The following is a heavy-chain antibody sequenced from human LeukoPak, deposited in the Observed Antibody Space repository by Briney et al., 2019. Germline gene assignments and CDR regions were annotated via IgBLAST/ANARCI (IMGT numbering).Heavy chain of an antibody. D-gene: IGHD3-9*01. J-gene: IGHJ3*02. Sequence: ASVKVSCKAPGYTFTGYYMHWVRQAPGQGLGWMGWINPNSGGTNYAQKFQGRVTMTRDTSISTAYMELSRLRSDDTAVYYCARVIRYFDWARHHDAFDIWGQGTMVTVSS. V-gene: IGHV1-2*02. CDR1: GYTFTGYY. CDR2: INPNSGGT. CDR3: ARVIRYFDWARHHDAFDI.